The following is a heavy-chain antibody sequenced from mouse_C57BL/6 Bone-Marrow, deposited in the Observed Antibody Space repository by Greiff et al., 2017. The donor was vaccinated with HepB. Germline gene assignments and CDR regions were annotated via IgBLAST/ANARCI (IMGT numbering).Heavy chain of an antibody. D-gene: IGHD3-2*02. CDR2: ISSGGSYT. Sequence: DVKLVESGGDLVKPGGSLKLSCAASGFTFSSYGMSWVRQTPDKRLEWVATISSGGSYTYYPDSVKGRFTISRDNAKNTLYLQMSSLKSEDTAMYYCARRDSSGYPFDYWGQGTTLTVSS. V-gene: IGHV5-6*02. CDR1: GFTFSSYG. CDR3: ARRDSSGYPFDY. J-gene: IGHJ2*01.